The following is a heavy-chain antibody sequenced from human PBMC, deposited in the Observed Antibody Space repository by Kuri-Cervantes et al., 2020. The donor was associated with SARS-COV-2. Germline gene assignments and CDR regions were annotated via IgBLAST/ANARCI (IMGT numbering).Heavy chain of an antibody. CDR2: IYHSGST. Sequence: GSLRLSCAVSGYSISSGYYWGWIRQPPGKGLEWIGSIYHSGSTYYNPSLKSRVTISVDTSKNQFSLKLSSVTAADTAVYYCARARYYGSGSYTGPFDPWGQGTLVTVSS. D-gene: IGHD3-10*01. CDR1: GYSISSGYY. J-gene: IGHJ5*02. CDR3: ARARYYGSGSYTGPFDP. V-gene: IGHV4-38-2*01.